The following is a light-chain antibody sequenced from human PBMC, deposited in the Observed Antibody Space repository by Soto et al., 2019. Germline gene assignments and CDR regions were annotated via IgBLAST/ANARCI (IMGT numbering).Light chain of an antibody. V-gene: IGKV4-1*01. Sequence: DIVMTQSPDSLAVSLGERATINCKSSQSVLISSNNKNYLAWYQQKPGQPPKLLIYWASTRESGVPDRFSGSESGADFTLTISSLQAEDVAVYYCQQYYSTPHTFGQGTKLEIK. J-gene: IGKJ2*01. CDR3: QQYYSTPHT. CDR1: QSVLISSNNKNY. CDR2: WAS.